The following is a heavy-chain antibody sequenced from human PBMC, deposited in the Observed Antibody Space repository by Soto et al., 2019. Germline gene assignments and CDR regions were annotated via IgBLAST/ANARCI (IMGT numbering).Heavy chain of an antibody. CDR3: ARCSVVPAAMFLGVWVCNWFDP. D-gene: IGHD2-2*01. CDR2: IIPIFGTA. CDR1: GGTFSSYA. J-gene: IGHJ5*02. V-gene: IGHV1-69*01. Sequence: QVQLVQSGAEVKKPGSSVKVSCKASGGTFSSYAISWVRQAPGQGLEWMGGIIPIFGTANYAQKFQGRVTITADESTGTAYMELSSLRSEGTAVYYCARCSVVPAAMFLGVWVCNWFDPWGQGTLVTVSS.